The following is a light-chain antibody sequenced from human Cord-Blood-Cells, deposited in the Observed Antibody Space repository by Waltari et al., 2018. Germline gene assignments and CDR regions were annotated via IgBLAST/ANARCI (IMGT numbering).Light chain of an antibody. J-gene: IGLJ3*02. CDR1: TGAVTSGYY. V-gene: IGLV7-43*01. CDR3: LVYYGGAQRV. CDR2: STS. Sequence: QPVLTQEPSLTVSPGGTVTLTCASTTGAVTSGYYPHWFQQKPGQAPRVLIYSTSNKHSWTPPRFSVSLLGRQAALTLSGVQPEDDVEYYCLVYYGGAQRVFGGGTKLTVL.